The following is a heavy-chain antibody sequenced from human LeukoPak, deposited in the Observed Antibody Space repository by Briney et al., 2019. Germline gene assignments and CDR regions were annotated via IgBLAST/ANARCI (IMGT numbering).Heavy chain of an antibody. J-gene: IGHJ3*02. CDR3: ARVYCSSTSCRDAFDI. D-gene: IGHD2-2*01. CDR2: INPNSGGT. Sequence: GASVKVSCKASGYTFTGYYMHWVRQAPGQGLEWMGWINPNSGGTNYAQKFQGRVTMTRDTSISTACMELSRLRSDDTAVYYCARVYCSSTSCRDAFDIWGQGTMVTVSS. CDR1: GYTFTGYY. V-gene: IGHV1-2*02.